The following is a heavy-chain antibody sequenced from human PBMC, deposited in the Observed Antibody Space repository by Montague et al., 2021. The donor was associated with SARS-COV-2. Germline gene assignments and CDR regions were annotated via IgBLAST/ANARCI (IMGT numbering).Heavy chain of an antibody. CDR3: ARGVVVVVHRDYPARRGWFDP. CDR2: INHSGTT. J-gene: IGHJ5*02. CDR1: GGSFSGYY. D-gene: IGHD2-15*01. V-gene: IGHV4-34*01. Sequence: SETLSLTCAVYGGSFSGYYWNWIRQPPGKGLEWIGEINHSGTTNYNPSLKSRVTISVDTSKSQFSLKLSSVTAADTAVYYCARGVVVVVHRDYPARRGWFDPWGQGTPVSVSS.